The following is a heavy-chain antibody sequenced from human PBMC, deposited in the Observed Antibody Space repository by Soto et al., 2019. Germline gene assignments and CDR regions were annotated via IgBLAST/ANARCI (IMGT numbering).Heavy chain of an antibody. Sequence: PWGSLRLSCAASGFAFISYAIHFCGHSPVKWREWVAVISYDGSNKYYADSVKGRFTISRDNSKNTLYLQMNSLRAEDTAVYYCARASSGWPWDYYYYGMDVWGQGTTVTVSS. CDR2: ISYDGSNK. D-gene: IGHD6-19*01. CDR1: GFAFISYA. J-gene: IGHJ6*02. V-gene: IGHV3-30-3*01. CDR3: ARASSGWPWDYYYYGMDV.